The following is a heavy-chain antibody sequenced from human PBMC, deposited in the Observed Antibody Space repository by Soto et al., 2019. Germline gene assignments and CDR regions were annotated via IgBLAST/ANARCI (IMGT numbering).Heavy chain of an antibody. D-gene: IGHD3-10*01. CDR1: GGTFSSYT. J-gene: IGHJ4*02. CDR2: IIPILGIA. Sequence: QVQLVQSGAEVKKPGSSVKVSCKASGGTFSSYTISWVRQAPGQGLEWMGRIIPILGIANYAQKFQGRVTITADKSTSTAYMELSSLRSEDTAVYYCARGPYGSGSYLWIFDYWGQGTLVTVSS. CDR3: ARGPYGSGSYLWIFDY. V-gene: IGHV1-69*02.